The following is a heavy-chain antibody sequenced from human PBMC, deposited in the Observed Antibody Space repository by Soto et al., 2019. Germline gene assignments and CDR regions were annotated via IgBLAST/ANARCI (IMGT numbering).Heavy chain of an antibody. V-gene: IGHV3-74*01. CDR1: GFTFSRHW. D-gene: IGHD2-2*02. J-gene: IGHJ2*01. CDR3: ARDLIPASGGPNWSSDL. Sequence: VESGGGLVQPGGSLRLSCASSGFTFSRHWMHWVRQAPGKGLVWVARVNDDGSSTAYGDSVRGRFTISRDNAKNKLSRQMARVKTEATPVYYCARDLIPASGGPNWSSDLWGRGPRVTAS. CDR2: VNDDGSST.